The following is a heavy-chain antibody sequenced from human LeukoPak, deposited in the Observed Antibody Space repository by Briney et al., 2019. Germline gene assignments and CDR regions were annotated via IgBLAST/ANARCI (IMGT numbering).Heavy chain of an antibody. V-gene: IGHV3-21*06. Sequence: GGALRLSSAASGFTFSTFAMHWVRLYPGRGLEWGSSIIGSGPYILYADSLKRRFTISRDNTKNLLYLEMNSLRAEDTAMYYCVRVVVAGRGEVYFDYWGQGTLVTVSS. J-gene: IGHJ4*02. CDR1: GFTFSTFA. CDR3: VRVVVAGRGEVYFDY. D-gene: IGHD6-19*01. CDR2: IIGSGPYI.